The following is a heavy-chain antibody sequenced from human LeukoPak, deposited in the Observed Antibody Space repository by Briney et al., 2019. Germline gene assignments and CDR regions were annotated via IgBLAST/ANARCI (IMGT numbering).Heavy chain of an antibody. V-gene: IGHV3-23*01. J-gene: IGHJ3*02. CDR2: ISGSGGST. CDR3: AKQREYYYDSSGPEGDAFDI. CDR1: GFTFSSYA. D-gene: IGHD3-22*01. Sequence: GGSLRLSCAASGFTFSSYAMSWVRQAPGKGLEWVSAISGSGGSTYYADSVKGRFTISRDSSKNTLYLQMNSLRAEDTAVYYCAKQREYYYDSSGPEGDAFDIWGQGTMVTVSS.